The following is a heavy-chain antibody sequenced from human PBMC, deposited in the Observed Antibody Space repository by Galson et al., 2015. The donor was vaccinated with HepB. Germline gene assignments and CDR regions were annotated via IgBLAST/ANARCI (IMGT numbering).Heavy chain of an antibody. V-gene: IGHV1-24*01. CDR3: ATLPLYDYSKPRPFDP. J-gene: IGHJ5*02. Sequence: SVKVSCKVSGYTLTELSMHWVRQAPGKGLEWMGGFDPEDGETIYAQKFQGRVTMTEDTSTDTAYMELSSLRSEDTAVYYCATLPLYDYSKPRPFDPWGQGTLVTVSS. D-gene: IGHD4-11*01. CDR1: GYTLTELS. CDR2: FDPEDGET.